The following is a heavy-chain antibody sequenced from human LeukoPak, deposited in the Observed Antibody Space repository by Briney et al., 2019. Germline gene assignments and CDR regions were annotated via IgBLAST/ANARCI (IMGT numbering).Heavy chain of an antibody. CDR1: GFTFSSFA. D-gene: IGHD2-2*01. CDR2: ISGSGDST. V-gene: IGHV3-23*01. CDR3: AKCRSLSPAAAINY. J-gene: IGHJ4*02. Sequence: HPGGSLRLSCAASGFTFSSFALSWVRQAPGKGLEWVSSISGSGDSTYYMESVKGRFTISRDNSENTLYLQMNSLRADDTAVYYCAKCRSLSPAAAINYWGRGTLVTVSS.